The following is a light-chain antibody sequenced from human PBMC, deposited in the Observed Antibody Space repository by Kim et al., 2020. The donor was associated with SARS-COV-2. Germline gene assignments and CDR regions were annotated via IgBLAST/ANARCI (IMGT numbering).Light chain of an antibody. V-gene: IGKV1-5*01. J-gene: IGKJ4*01. CDR3: QQYLSSSPSLS. CDR2: YVS. Sequence: DIQMTQSPSTLSASVGDRVTITCRASENIDRWLAWYQQKPGKAPKLLIYYVSSLESGVPSRFSGSGSGTEFTLTISSLQPDDFATYFCQQYLSSSPSLSFGGGTKVDIK. CDR1: ENIDRW.